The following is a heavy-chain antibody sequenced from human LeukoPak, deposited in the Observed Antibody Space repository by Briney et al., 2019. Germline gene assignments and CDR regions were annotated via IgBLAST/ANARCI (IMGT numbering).Heavy chain of an antibody. CDR3: ARDDGGSCHP. Sequence: PGGSLRLSCAASGFTFDNYAMHWVRQAPGKGLEWVSGISWNSGSIGYADSVRGRFTVSRDNAKNSLFLQMNSLRAQDTAVYYCARDDGGSCHPWGQGTLVTDSS. CDR2: ISWNSGSI. V-gene: IGHV3-9*01. J-gene: IGHJ5*02. CDR1: GFTFDNYA. D-gene: IGHD1-26*01.